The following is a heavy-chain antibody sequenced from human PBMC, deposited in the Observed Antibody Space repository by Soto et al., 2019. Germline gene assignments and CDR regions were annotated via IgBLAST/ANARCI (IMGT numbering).Heavy chain of an antibody. J-gene: IGHJ4*02. D-gene: IGHD1-7*01. Sequence: GGSLRLSCAASGFTFSSYIMNWVRQAPGKGLEWVSYISSSSSTIYYADSVKGRFTISRDNAKNSLYLQMNSLRDEDTAVYYCARVRLGNWNYKDYWGKGTLVNVPS. V-gene: IGHV3-48*02. CDR1: GFTFSSYI. CDR2: ISSSSSTI. CDR3: ARVRLGNWNYKDY.